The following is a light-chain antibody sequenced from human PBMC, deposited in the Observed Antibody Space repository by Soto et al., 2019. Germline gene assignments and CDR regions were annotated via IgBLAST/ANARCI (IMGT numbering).Light chain of an antibody. CDR1: SSDVGFYNY. CDR2: DVS. CDR3: CSYAGSDTPVI. J-gene: IGLJ2*01. V-gene: IGLV2-11*01. Sequence: SVLTQPRSVSGSPGQSVTISCTGPSSDVGFYNYVSWYQQHPGKAPKVMISDVSKWPSVVPDRFSGSKSGNTASLTISGLQAEYDADYYCCSYAGSDTPVIFVGGTKLTVL.